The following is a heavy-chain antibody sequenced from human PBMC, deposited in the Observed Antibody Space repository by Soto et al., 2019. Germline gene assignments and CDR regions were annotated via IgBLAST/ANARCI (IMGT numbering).Heavy chain of an antibody. V-gene: IGHV3-30*18. Sequence: QVQLVESGGGVVQPGRSLRLSCVASGFTFSSYGMHWVRQAPGKGLEWVAIISYDGSNTYYADSVKGRFTISRDNSKNTLYLHMNSLRAEDRSVYYCAKEGGLSGSYYISSSYYFDYWRQGTLVTVSS. D-gene: IGHD1-26*01. J-gene: IGHJ4*02. CDR1: GFTFSSYG. CDR2: ISYDGSNT. CDR3: AKEGGLSGSYYISSSYYFDY.